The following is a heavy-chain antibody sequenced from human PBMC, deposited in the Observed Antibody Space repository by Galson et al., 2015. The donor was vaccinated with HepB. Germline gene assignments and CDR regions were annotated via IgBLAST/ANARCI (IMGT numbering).Heavy chain of an antibody. CDR1: GFSFSNHW. Sequence: SLRLSCAASGFSFSNHWKYWVRQAPGRGLVWVSRINSDGSSTSYADSVKGRFTVSRDNAENTLYLQMNSLRAEDTAVYYCARNGGYYWFDSWGQGTLVTVSS. CDR3: ARNGGYYWFDS. J-gene: IGHJ5*01. CDR2: INSDGSST. D-gene: IGHD2-21*01. V-gene: IGHV3-74*01.